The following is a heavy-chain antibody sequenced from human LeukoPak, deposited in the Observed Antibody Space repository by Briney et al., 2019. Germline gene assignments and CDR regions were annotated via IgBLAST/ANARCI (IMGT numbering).Heavy chain of an antibody. Sequence: ASVKVSYKASGYTFNRYYMLWGRQAPGHGLGGLGWVGPYNGKENFAQKFQGRLTMTTDTSTSTAYMDLRNLKSDDTAVYYCARGGISAIGHASFYYYYMDVWGKGTTVIVS. CDR2: VGPYNGKE. CDR1: GYTFNRYY. D-gene: IGHD3-10*01. CDR3: ARGGISAIGHASFYYYYMDV. V-gene: IGHV1-18*04. J-gene: IGHJ6*03.